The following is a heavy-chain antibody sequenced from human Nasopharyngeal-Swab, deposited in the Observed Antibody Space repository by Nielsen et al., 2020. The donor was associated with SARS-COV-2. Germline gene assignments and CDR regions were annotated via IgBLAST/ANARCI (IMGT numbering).Heavy chain of an antibody. CDR2: VYYSGST. V-gene: IGHV4-39*01. CDR3: VRSSSWYYFDY. J-gene: IGHJ4*02. D-gene: IGHD6-13*01. CDR1: GGSVSTTTYF. Sequence: SETLSLTCPVSGGSVSTTTYFWGWIRQPPGKGLEWIGTVYYSGSTYYNPSLKSRVTISVDTSKNQFSLQLSSVTAADTAVYYCVRSSSWYYFDYWAQGTQATVSS.